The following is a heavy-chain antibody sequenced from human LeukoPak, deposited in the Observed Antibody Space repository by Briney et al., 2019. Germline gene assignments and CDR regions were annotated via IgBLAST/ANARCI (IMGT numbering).Heavy chain of an antibody. V-gene: IGHV3-66*01. Sequence: LAGGSLRLSCAASGFTVSSNYMSWVRQAPGKGLEWVSVIYSGGSTYYADSVKGRFTISRDDPINTLYLQMSSLRAEDTALYYCAKERFRALDPWGQGTLVSVAS. CDR1: GFTVSSNY. CDR3: AKERFRALDP. CDR2: IYSGGST. J-gene: IGHJ5*02. D-gene: IGHD3-3*01.